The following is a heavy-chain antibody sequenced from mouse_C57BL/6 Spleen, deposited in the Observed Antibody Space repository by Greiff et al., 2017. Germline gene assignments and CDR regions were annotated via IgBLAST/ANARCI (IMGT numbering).Heavy chain of an antibody. CDR1: GFTFSSYT. J-gene: IGHJ3*01. CDR3: ARSYYYGSRGFAY. V-gene: IGHV5-9*01. Sequence: EVKVEESGGGLVKPGGSLKLSCAASGFTFSSYTMSWVRQTPEKRLEWVATISGGGGNTYYPDSVKGRFTISRDNAKNTLYLQMSSLRSEDTALYYCARSYYYGSRGFAYWGQGTLVTVSA. D-gene: IGHD1-1*01. CDR2: ISGGGGNT.